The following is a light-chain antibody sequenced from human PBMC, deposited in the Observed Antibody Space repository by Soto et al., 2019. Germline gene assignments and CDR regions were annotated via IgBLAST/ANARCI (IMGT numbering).Light chain of an antibody. Sequence: IVLTQSPATLSLSPGERATLSCRASQRVSSYLAWYQQRPGQAPRLLIYDGSSRATGIPVRFSGSGFGTDFTLTIASLEPEDFAVYYCQQRSNWPLTFGGGTKVDIK. CDR2: DGS. CDR1: QRVSSY. CDR3: QQRSNWPLT. V-gene: IGKV3-11*01. J-gene: IGKJ4*01.